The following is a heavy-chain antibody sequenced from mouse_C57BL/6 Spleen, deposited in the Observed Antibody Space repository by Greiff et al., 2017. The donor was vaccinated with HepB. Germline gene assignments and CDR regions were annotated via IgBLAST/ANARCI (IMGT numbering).Heavy chain of an antibody. CDR1: GFSLTSYG. D-gene: IGHD1-1*01. Sequence: VQLQESGPGLVQPSQRLSITCTVSGFSLTSYGVHWVRQSPGKGLEWLGVIWSGGSTDYNAAFISRLSISKDNSKSQVFFKMNSLQADDTAIYYSARNLGTTVVEDAMDYWGQGTSVTVSS. CDR3: ARNLGTTVVEDAMDY. CDR2: IWSGGST. J-gene: IGHJ4*01. V-gene: IGHV2-2*01.